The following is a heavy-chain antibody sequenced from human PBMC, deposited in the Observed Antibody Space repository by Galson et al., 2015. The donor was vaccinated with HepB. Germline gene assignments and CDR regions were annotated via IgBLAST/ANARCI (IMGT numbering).Heavy chain of an antibody. J-gene: IGHJ2*01. V-gene: IGHV2-70*01. CDR3: VRTPYYDRSGYYLRYFDL. D-gene: IGHD3-22*01. CDR2: IDWDGNK. CDR1: GFSLTTRRMC. Sequence: PALVKPTQTLTLTCTFSGFSLTTRRMCVSWIRQPPGKALEWLAVIDWDGNKQYSTSLKTRLTISQDTSKNQVVLTMTNMDPVDTGTYYCVRTPYYDRSGYYLRYFDLWGRGTLVTVSS.